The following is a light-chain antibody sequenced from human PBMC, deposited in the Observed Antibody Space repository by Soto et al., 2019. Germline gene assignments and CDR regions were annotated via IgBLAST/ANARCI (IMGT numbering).Light chain of an antibody. CDR1: GSDVGSYNL. J-gene: IGLJ3*02. CDR2: QVT. Sequence: QSALTQPASVAGSPRQSITISCSGTGSDVGSYNLVSWYKHHPGKAPKLIIYQVTKRPSGASNRFSGSQSGSTASLTISGLQSADEADYCGCSFAGSPWVFGGGSQLTV. CDR3: CSFAGSPWV. V-gene: IGLV2-23*02.